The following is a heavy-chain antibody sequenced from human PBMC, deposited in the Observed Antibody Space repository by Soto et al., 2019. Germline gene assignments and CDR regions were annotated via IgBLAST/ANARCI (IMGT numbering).Heavy chain of an antibody. J-gene: IGHJ1*01. CDR1: GFTFSNSA. Sequence: EVQLLESGGGLVQPGGSLRLSCAASGFTFSNSAMSWVRQAPGKGLEWVSGISGSGFSTYYADSVKGRFTISRDNYKNTLYLQMNSLRAEDTALYYCANDAAILGDPEYFQLWGQGTLVTVSS. V-gene: IGHV3-23*01. D-gene: IGHD3-3*01. CDR2: ISGSGFST. CDR3: ANDAAILGDPEYFQL.